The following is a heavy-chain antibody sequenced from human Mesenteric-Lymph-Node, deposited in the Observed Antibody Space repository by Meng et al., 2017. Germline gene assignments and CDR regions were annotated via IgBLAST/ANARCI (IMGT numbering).Heavy chain of an antibody. J-gene: IGHJ4*02. D-gene: IGHD3-22*01. CDR2: ISGSAIYT. CDR3: AKVPDSSGYTERAPFDY. Sequence: GESLKISCAASGFTFSSYAMIWVRQAPGKGLEWVSAISGSAIYTYYTDSVKGRFTISRDNSKNTVYLQMNSLRAEDTAVYYCAKVPDSSGYTERAPFDYWGQGTLVTVSS. V-gene: IGHV3-23*01. CDR1: GFTFSSYA.